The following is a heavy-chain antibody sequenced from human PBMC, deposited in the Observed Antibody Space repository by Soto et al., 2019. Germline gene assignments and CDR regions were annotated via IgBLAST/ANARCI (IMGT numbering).Heavy chain of an antibody. Sequence: KPSETLSLTCAVYGGSFSGYYWSWIRQPPGKGLEWIGEINHSGSTNYNPSLKSRVTISVDTSKNQFSLKLSSVTAADTAVYYCARGAVVLRFLEWLFNPLDSMDVWGQGTTVTVSS. CDR1: GGSFSGYY. CDR2: INHSGST. V-gene: IGHV4-34*01. CDR3: ARGAVVLRFLEWLFNPLDSMDV. D-gene: IGHD3-3*01. J-gene: IGHJ6*02.